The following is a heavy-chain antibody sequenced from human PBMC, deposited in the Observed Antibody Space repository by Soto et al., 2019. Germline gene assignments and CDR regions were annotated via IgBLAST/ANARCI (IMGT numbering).Heavy chain of an antibody. CDR2: ISGGGGST. CDR3: AKLGKYCSGGSCQRYFDL. J-gene: IGHJ2*01. V-gene: IGHV3-23*01. CDR1: GFTFSSYA. Sequence: GGSLRLSCAASGFTFSSYAMSWVRQAPGKGLEWVSAISGGGGSTYYADSVKGRFTISRDNSKNTLYLQMNSLRAEDTAVYYCAKLGKYCSGGSCQRYFDLWGRGTLVTVSS. D-gene: IGHD2-15*01.